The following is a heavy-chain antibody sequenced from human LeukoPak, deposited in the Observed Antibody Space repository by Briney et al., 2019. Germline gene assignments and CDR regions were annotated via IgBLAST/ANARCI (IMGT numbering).Heavy chain of an antibody. CDR3: ARDQQFGIAAAAYYFDY. CDR1: GFTFSSYW. Sequence: GGSLRLSCAASGFTFSSYWMSWVRQAPGKGLEWVAVISYDGSNKYYADSVKGRFTISRDNSKNTLYLQMNSLRAEDTAVYYCARDQQFGIAAAAYYFDYWGQGTLVTVSS. D-gene: IGHD6-13*01. CDR2: ISYDGSNK. J-gene: IGHJ4*02. V-gene: IGHV3-30-3*01.